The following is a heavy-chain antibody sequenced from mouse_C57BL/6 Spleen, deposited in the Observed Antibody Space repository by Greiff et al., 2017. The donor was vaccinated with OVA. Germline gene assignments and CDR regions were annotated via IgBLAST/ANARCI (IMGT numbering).Heavy chain of an antibody. J-gene: IGHJ2*01. CDR3: AQIYYYGSSYYFDY. CDR1: GYTFTSYW. CDR2: IHPNSGST. D-gene: IGHD1-1*01. Sequence: QVQLQQSGAELVKPGASVKLSCKASGYTFTSYWMHWVKQRPGQGLEWIGMIHPNSGSTNYNEKFKSKATLTVDKSSSTAYMQLSSLTSEDSAVYYCAQIYYYGSSYYFDYWGQGTTLTVSS. V-gene: IGHV1-64*01.